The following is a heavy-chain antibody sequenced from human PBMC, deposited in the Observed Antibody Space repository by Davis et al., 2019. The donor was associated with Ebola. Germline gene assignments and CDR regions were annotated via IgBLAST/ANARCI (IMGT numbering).Heavy chain of an antibody. CDR3: VKDSSNIWFDI. CDR1: GLPFTTYT. V-gene: IGHV3-23*01. CDR2: FGTGGDT. Sequence: GGSLRLSCAASGLPFTTYTFNWVRQAPGKGLEWVSTFGTGGDTYYADSVKGRFAISRDNSRGTLYLQMNSLRVEDSAIYYCVKDSSNIWFDIWGQGTLVTVSS. D-gene: IGHD2/OR15-2a*01. J-gene: IGHJ3*02.